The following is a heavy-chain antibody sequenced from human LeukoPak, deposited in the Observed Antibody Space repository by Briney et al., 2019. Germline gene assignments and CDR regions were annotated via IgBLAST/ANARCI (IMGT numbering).Heavy chain of an antibody. CDR1: GFTVSSNY. D-gene: IGHD3-9*01. J-gene: IGHJ4*02. CDR3: ATPGEYDILTGSNYFDY. CDR2: IYSGGST. Sequence: GGSLRLSCAASGFTVSSNYMSWVRQAPGKGLEWVSVIYSGGSTYYADSVKGRFTISRDNSKNTLYLQMNSLRAEDTAVYYCATPGEYDILTGSNYFDYWGQGTLVTVSS. V-gene: IGHV3-53*01.